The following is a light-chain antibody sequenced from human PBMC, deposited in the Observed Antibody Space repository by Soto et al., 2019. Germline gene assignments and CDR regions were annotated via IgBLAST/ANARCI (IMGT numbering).Light chain of an antibody. CDR1: QNINIF. CDR3: QESYSTPLA. Sequence: SPSSVTASVGDRLTITCRTTQNINIFLNWYQQKPGRAPMVVISAASNLESGVPSRFSGRGSGTEFTLTISNLQPGDSALYFCQESYSTPLAFGGGTKVDIK. CDR2: AAS. J-gene: IGKJ4*01. V-gene: IGKV1-39*01.